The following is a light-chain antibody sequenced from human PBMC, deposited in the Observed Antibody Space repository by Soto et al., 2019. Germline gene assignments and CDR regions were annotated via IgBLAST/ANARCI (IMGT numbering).Light chain of an antibody. Sequence: EIIMTQSPATLSVSPGERATLSCRASQSVRSNLAWYQQKLGQAPRLLIYGASTRATGIPARFSGSGSGTEFTLTISSLQAEDVALYYCQQYYSTPRTFGHGTAVEIK. CDR3: QQYYSTPRT. CDR2: GAS. CDR1: QSVRSN. V-gene: IGKV3-15*01. J-gene: IGKJ1*01.